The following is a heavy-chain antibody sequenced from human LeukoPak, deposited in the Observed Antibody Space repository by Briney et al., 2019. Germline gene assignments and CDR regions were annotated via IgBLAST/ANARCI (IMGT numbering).Heavy chain of an antibody. CDR2: ISWNSGSI. CDR3: AKDKKGRRWLQLGPYYFDY. J-gene: IGHJ4*02. Sequence: GGSLRLSCAASGFTFSDYYMSWIRQAPGKGLEWVSGISWNSGSIGYADSVKGRFTISRDNAKNSLYLQMNSLRAEDTALYYCAKDKKGRRWLQLGPYYFDYWGQGTLVTVSS. V-gene: IGHV3-9*01. CDR1: GFTFSDYY. D-gene: IGHD5-24*01.